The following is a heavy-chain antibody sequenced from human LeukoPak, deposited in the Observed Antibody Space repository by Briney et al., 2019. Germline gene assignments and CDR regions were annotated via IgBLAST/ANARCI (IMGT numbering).Heavy chain of an antibody. J-gene: IGHJ4*02. V-gene: IGHV6-1*01. CDR3: ARAWPLRVYFDY. CDR1: GDSVSSNSAA. CDR2: TYYRSKWYN. Sequence: SQTLSLTCAISGDSVSSNSAAWNWIRQSPSRGLERLGRTYYRSKWYNDYAVSVKSRITINPDTSKNQLSLQLNSVTPEDTAVYYCARAWPLRVYFDYWGQGTLVTVSS. D-gene: IGHD3-10*01.